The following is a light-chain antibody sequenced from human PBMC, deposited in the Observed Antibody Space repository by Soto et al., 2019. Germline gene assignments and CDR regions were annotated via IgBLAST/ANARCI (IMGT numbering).Light chain of an antibody. CDR3: QQYGSSGT. V-gene: IGKV3-20*01. CDR1: QTIDTN. J-gene: IGKJ1*01. CDR2: AAS. Sequence: EIVMTQSPGTLSVSPGERATLSCRASQTIDTNLAWYQQKPGQAPRLLIFAASNRATGIPDRFSGSGSGTDFTLTISRLEPEDFAVYYCQQYGSSGTFGQGTKVDVK.